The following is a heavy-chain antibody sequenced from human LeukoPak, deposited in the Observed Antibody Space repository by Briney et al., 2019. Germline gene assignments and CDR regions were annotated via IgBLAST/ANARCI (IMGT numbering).Heavy chain of an antibody. CDR1: GGTFSSYA. CDR3: ARDGGYSYGYAY. Sequence: SVKVSCKASGGTFSSYAISWVRQAPGQGLEWMGRIIPIFGTANYAQEFQGRVTITTDESTSTAYMELSSLRSEDTAVYYCARDGGYSYGYAYWGQGTLVTVSS. D-gene: IGHD5-18*01. V-gene: IGHV1-69*05. J-gene: IGHJ4*02. CDR2: IIPIFGTA.